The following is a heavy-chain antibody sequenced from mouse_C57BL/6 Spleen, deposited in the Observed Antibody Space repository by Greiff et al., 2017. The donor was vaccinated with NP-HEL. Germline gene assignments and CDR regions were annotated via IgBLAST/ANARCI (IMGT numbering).Heavy chain of an antibody. CDR2: IDPSDSYT. CDR1: GYTFTSYW. CDR3: AKYYGSSQLYFDY. D-gene: IGHD1-1*01. J-gene: IGHJ2*01. Sequence: VQLQQPGAELVRPGTSVKLSCKASGYTFTSYWMHWVKQRPGQGLEWIGVIDPSDSYTNYNQKFKGKATLTVDTSSSTAYMQLSSLTSEDSAVYYCAKYYGSSQLYFDYWGQGTTLTVSS. V-gene: IGHV1-59*01.